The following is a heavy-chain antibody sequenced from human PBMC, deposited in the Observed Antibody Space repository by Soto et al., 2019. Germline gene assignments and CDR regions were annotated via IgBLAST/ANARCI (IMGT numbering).Heavy chain of an antibody. CDR1: GDSINGYY. D-gene: IGHD4-17*01. CDR3: ARDTVGISSPGVY. V-gene: IGHV4-4*07. Sequence: PSETLSLTCTVSGDSINGYYWTWIRQHAEKGLEWIGRIYTSGTTSYSPSLKSRVTMSLDTSKNHFSLRLTSVTAADTAVYYCARDTVGISSPGVYWGRGTLVTVSS. J-gene: IGHJ4*02. CDR2: IYTSGTT.